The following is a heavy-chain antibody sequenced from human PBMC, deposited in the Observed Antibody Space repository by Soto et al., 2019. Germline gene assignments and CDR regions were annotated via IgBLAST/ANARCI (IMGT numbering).Heavy chain of an antibody. CDR1: GGTFSSYT. J-gene: IGHJ2*01. CDR2: IIPILGIA. V-gene: IGHV1-69*02. Sequence: QVQLVQSGAEVKKPGSSVKVSCKASGGTFSSYTISWVRQAPGQGLEWMGRIIPILGIANYAQKFQGRFTFTASKSTSTAYMERSSLRSEDTPVYYCARAPDYGESNCWYFDLWGRGTLVTVSS. D-gene: IGHD4-17*01. CDR3: ARAPDYGESNCWYFDL.